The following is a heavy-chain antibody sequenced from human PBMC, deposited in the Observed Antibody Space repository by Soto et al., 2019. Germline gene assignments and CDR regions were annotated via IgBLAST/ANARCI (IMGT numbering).Heavy chain of an antibody. V-gene: IGHV3-11*01. CDR3: GKVADSGYYTVDR. Sequence: GGSLRLSCAASGFTFSDYYMSWIRQAPGKGLEWVSYISSSGSTIYYADSVKGRFTISRDNAKNSLYLQMNSLRAEDTAVYYWGKVADSGYYTVDRWGQGTLVTVSS. D-gene: IGHD3-22*01. CDR1: GFTFSDYY. J-gene: IGHJ5*02. CDR2: ISSSGSTI.